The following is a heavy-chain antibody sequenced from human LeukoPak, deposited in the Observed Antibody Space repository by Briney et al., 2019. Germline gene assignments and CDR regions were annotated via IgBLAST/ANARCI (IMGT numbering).Heavy chain of an antibody. D-gene: IGHD3-22*01. CDR3: ARVPYYYDSSGYQSGGFDY. Sequence: PGGSLRLSCAASGFTFSSYEMTWVRQAPGKGLEWVSYISSSGSTIYYADSVKGRFTISRDNAKNSLYLQMNSLRAEDTAVYYCARVPYYYDSSGYQSGGFDYWGQGTLVTVSS. CDR2: ISSSGSTI. J-gene: IGHJ4*02. V-gene: IGHV3-48*03. CDR1: GFTFSSYE.